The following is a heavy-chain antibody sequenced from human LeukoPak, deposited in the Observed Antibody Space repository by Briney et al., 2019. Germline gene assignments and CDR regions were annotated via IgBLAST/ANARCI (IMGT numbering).Heavy chain of an antibody. D-gene: IGHD1-14*01. CDR2: IYYSGCT. CDR3: ARLEPPGDAFDI. CDR1: GGSISSYY. J-gene: IGHJ3*02. V-gene: IGHV4-59*08. Sequence: SETLSLTCTVSGGSISSYYWSWIRQPPGKGLEWIGYIYYSGCTNYNPSLKSRVTISVDTSKNQFSLKLSSVTAADTAVYYCARLEPPGDAFDIWGQGTMVTVSS.